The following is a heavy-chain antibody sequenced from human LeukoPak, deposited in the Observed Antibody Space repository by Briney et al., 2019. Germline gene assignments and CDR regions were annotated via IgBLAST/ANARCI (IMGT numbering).Heavy chain of an antibody. D-gene: IGHD6-19*01. CDR3: ARASQQWLDIDY. J-gene: IGHJ4*02. CDR2: IYYSWST. V-gene: IGHV4-59*01. Sequence: PSETLSLTCTVSGGSISSYYWSWIRQPPGKGLEWIGYIYYSWSTNYNPSLKSRVTISVDTSKNQFSLKLSSVTAADTAVYYCARASQQWLDIDYWGQGTLVTVSS. CDR1: GGSISSYY.